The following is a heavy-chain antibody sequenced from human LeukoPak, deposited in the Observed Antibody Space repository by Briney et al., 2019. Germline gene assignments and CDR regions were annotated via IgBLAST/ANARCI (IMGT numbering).Heavy chain of an antibody. CDR3: TSRYCTTTNCYSFDN. CDR1: GLSFNTYS. Sequence: GGSLRLSCAASGLSFNTYSMNWVRQAPGKGLEGVSSISSNSAHIFYADSVKGRFSISRDNAKNSLYLQMNSLRVEDTAVYYCTSRYCTTTNCYSFDNWGQGTLVTVSS. CDR2: ISSNSAHI. V-gene: IGHV3-21*01. J-gene: IGHJ3*02. D-gene: IGHD2-2*01.